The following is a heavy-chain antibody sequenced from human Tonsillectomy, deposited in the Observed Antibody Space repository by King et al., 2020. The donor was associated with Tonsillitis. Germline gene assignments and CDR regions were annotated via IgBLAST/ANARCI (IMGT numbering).Heavy chain of an antibody. Sequence: FTLKESGPTLVKPTQTLTLTCTFSGFSLSTSGVGVGWIRQPPGKALEWLALIYWNDDKRYSPSLKCRLTITKDTSKNQVVLTMTNMDPVDTATYYCARYSYYFDYWGQGTLVTVSS. CDR3: ARYSYYFDY. CDR1: GFSLSTSGVG. CDR2: IYWNDDK. D-gene: IGHD2-21*01. J-gene: IGHJ4*02. V-gene: IGHV2-5*01.